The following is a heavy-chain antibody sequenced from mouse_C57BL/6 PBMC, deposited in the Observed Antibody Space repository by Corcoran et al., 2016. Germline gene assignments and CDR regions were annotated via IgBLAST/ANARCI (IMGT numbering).Heavy chain of an antibody. CDR2: ISYDGSN. CDR1: GYSITSGYY. Sequence: DVQLQESGPGLVKPSQSLSLTCSVTGYSITSGYYWNWIRQFPGNKLEWMGYISYDGSNNYNPSLKNRISITRDTSKNQFFLKLNSVTTEDTATYYCARGGSGSSSYWYFDVWGTGTTVTVSS. CDR3: ARGGSGSSSYWYFDV. J-gene: IGHJ1*03. V-gene: IGHV3-6*01. D-gene: IGHD1-1*01.